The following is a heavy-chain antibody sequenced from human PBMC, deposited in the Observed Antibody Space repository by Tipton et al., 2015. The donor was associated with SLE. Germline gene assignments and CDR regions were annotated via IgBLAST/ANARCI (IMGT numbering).Heavy chain of an antibody. V-gene: IGHV4-34*01. D-gene: IGHD4-11*01. CDR3: ARGGHSNSPYWFDP. J-gene: IGHJ5*02. CDR2: LYQSGSI. Sequence: TLSLTCVVYGGSFSGYFWSWIRQPPGKGLEWIGSLYQSGSIHYNPSLENRVTISVDRSKNQFSLSLSSVTAADTAVYYCARGGHSNSPYWFDPWGQGTLITVSS. CDR1: GGSFSGYF.